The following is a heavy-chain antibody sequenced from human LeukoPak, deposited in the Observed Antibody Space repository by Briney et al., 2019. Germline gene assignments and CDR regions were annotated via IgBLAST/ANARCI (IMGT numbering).Heavy chain of an antibody. D-gene: IGHD1/OR15-1a*01. CDR2: IKQDGSEK. J-gene: IGHJ4*02. CDR3: ARNLGTGSFDY. CDR1: GFTFSSYW. V-gene: IGHV3-7*01. Sequence: GGSLRLSCAASGFTFSSYWMSWVRQAPGKGLEWVANIKQDGSEKYYVDSVKGRFTISRDNTKNSLYLQMNSLRAEDTAVYYCARNLGTGSFDYWGQGTLVTVSS.